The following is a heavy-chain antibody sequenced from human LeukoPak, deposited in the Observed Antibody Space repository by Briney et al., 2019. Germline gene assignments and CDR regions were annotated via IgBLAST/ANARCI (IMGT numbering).Heavy chain of an antibody. CDR1: GYSFTTYW. J-gene: IGHJ4*02. CDR2: IYPGDSDT. V-gene: IGHV5-51*01. CDR3: ARLLQGVAGTWGY. Sequence: GESLQISCKASGYSFTTYWIAWVRQLPGKGLEWMGMIYPGDSDTRYSPSFQGQITISVDKSISIAYLQWSSLKASDTAMYYCARLLQGVAGTWGYWGQGTLVTV. D-gene: IGHD6-19*01.